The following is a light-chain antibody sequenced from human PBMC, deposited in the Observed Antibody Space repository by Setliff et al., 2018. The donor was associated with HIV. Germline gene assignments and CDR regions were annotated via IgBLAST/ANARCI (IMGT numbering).Light chain of an antibody. CDR1: SSDVGGYNY. Sequence: QSVLTQPPSVSGSPGQSVTISCTGTSSDVGGYNYVSWYQQHPGKAPKVLIYDVTKRPSGVPDRFSGSKSGNTASLTISGLQAEDEADYYCCSYAGSYTYIFGSGTKVTVL. V-gene: IGLV2-11*01. J-gene: IGLJ1*01. CDR2: DVT. CDR3: CSYAGSYTYI.